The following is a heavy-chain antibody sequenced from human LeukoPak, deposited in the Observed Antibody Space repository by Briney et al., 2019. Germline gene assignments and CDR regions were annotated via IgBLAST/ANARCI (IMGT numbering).Heavy chain of an antibody. V-gene: IGHV4-34*01. Sequence: SETLSLTCAVYGGSFSGYYWSWIRQPPGKGLEWIGEINHSGSTNYNPSLKSRVTISVDTSKDQFSLKLSSVTAADTAVYYCARHVGGYLWTSQYYFDYWGQGTLDTVSS. J-gene: IGHJ4*02. D-gene: IGHD5-12*01. CDR3: ARHVGGYLWTSQYYFDY. CDR1: GGSFSGYY. CDR2: INHSGST.